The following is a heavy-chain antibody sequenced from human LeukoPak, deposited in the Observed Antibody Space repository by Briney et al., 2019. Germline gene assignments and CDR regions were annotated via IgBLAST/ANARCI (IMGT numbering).Heavy chain of an antibody. Sequence: GGSLRLSCAASGFTFSSYSMNWVRQAPGKGLEWVANIKQDGSEKYYVDSVKGRFTISRDNAKNSLYLRMNSLRAEDTAVYYCARRVTPLDYWGQGTLVTVSS. V-gene: IGHV3-7*01. CDR3: ARRVTPLDY. D-gene: IGHD4-23*01. CDR2: IKQDGSEK. J-gene: IGHJ4*02. CDR1: GFTFSSYS.